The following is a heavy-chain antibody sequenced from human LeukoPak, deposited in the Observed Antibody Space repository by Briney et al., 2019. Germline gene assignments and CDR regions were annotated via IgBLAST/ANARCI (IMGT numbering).Heavy chain of an antibody. CDR2: ISYDGSNK. V-gene: IGHV3-30*04. D-gene: IGHD3-10*01. CDR3: ARESMVRGVMIDY. J-gene: IGHJ4*02. CDR1: GFTFSSYA. Sequence: GRSLRLSCAASGFTFSSYAMHWVRQAPGKRLEWVAVISYDGSNKYYADSVKGRFTISRDNSKNTLYLQMNSLRAEDTAVYYCARESMVRGVMIDYWGQGTLVTVSS.